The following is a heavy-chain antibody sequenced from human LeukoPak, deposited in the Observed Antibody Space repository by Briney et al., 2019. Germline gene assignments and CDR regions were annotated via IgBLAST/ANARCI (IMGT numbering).Heavy chain of an antibody. CDR3: ARVGQFDNSGSLPFDY. V-gene: IGHV3-30-3*01. Sequence: GGSLRLSCAASGFSFSSYAMHWVRQAPGKGLEWVAVISYDRNNKYYADSVKGRFTISRDNSNNTLFLQMNSLRVEDTAVYYCARVGQFDNSGSLPFDYWGQGTLVTVSS. CDR2: ISYDRNNK. D-gene: IGHD3-22*01. J-gene: IGHJ4*02. CDR1: GFSFSSYA.